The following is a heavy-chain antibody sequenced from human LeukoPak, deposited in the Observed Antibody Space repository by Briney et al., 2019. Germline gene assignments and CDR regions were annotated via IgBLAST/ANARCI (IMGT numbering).Heavy chain of an antibody. Sequence: GGSLRLSCAASGFTFISYAMTWVRQAPGKGLEWVSIISGSGGSSSYADSVKGRFTISRDKSKNTLYLQMNSLRADDTAVYYWAKGATWPYYFDYWGQGTLVTVSS. J-gene: IGHJ4*02. D-gene: IGHD4/OR15-4a*01. CDR2: ISGSGGSS. CDR1: GFTFISYA. V-gene: IGHV3-23*01. CDR3: AKGATWPYYFDY.